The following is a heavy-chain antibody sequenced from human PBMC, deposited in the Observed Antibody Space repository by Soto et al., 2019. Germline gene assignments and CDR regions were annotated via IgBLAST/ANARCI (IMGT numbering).Heavy chain of an antibody. CDR2: ISGSGGST. CDR3: AKLPSVDSSGYSKPYYFDY. CDR1: GFTFSSYA. J-gene: IGHJ4*02. V-gene: IGHV3-23*01. Sequence: PGGSLRLSCAASGFTFSSYAMSWVRQAPGKGLEWVSAISGSGGSTYYADSVKGRFTISRDNSKNTLYLQMNSLRAEDTAVYYCAKLPSVDSSGYSKPYYFDYWGQGTLVTVSS. D-gene: IGHD3-22*01.